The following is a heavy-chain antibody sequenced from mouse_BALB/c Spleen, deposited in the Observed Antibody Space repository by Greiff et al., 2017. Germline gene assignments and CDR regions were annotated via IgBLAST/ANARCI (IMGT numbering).Heavy chain of an antibody. J-gene: IGHJ2*01. D-gene: IGHD1-1*01. CDR2: IDPENGDT. Sequence: DVKLVESGAELVRSGASVKLSCTASGFNIKDYYMHWVKQRPEQGLEWIGWIDPENGDTEYAPKFQGKATMTADTSSNTAYLQLSSLTSEDTAVYYCNAGYGSSSFDYWGQGTTLTVSS. V-gene: IGHV14-4*02. CDR3: NAGYGSSSFDY. CDR1: GFNIKDYY.